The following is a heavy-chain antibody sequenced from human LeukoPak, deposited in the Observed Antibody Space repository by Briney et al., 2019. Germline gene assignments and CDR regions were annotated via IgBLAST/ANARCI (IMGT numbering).Heavy chain of an antibody. CDR3: ASATDYYDSSGGRDNYYGMDV. CDR1: GGSISSSSYY. D-gene: IGHD3-22*01. J-gene: IGHJ6*02. CDR2: INHSGST. V-gene: IGHV4-39*07. Sequence: PSQTLSLTCTVSGGSISSSSYYWSWIRQPPGKGLEWIGEINHSGSTNYNPSLKSRVTISVDTSKNQFSLKLSSVTAADTAVYYCASATDYYDSSGGRDNYYGMDVWGQGTTVTVSS.